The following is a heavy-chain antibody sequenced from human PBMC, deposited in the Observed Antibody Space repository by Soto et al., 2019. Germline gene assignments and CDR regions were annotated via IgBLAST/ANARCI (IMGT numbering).Heavy chain of an antibody. J-gene: IGHJ4*02. Sequence: QVQLVQSGAEVKKPGSSVKVSCKASGYTLTSYAISWVRKAPGEGVEGMGWISANNGNTNYAQKLQGTVTMNTDTSTPTAYTALRSLRADDAAMNNSVMSCPAAGNWGQGTMVTVSS. V-gene: IGHV1-18*01. CDR3: VMSCPAAGN. CDR2: ISANNGNT. CDR1: GYTLTSYA.